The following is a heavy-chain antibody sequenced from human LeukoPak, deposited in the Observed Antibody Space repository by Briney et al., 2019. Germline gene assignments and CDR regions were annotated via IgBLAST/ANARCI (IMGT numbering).Heavy chain of an antibody. CDR1: GGSISSGGYS. CDR3: ARARDIIGTLSSTGGFDY. J-gene: IGHJ4*02. Sequence: SETLSLTCAVSGGSISSGGYSWSWIRQPPGKGLEWIGYIYHSGSTYYNPSLKSRVTISVDRSKNQFSLKLSSVTAADTAVYYCARARDIIGTLSSTGGFDYWGQGTLVTVSS. D-gene: IGHD2-15*01. CDR2: IYHSGST. V-gene: IGHV4-30-2*01.